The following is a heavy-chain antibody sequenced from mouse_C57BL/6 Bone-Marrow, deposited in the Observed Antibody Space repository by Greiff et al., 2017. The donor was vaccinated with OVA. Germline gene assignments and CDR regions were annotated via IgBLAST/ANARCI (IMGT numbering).Heavy chain of an antibody. D-gene: IGHD1-1*01. V-gene: IGHV1-19*01. CDR1: GYTFTDYY. Sequence: EVQLQQSGPVLVKPGASVKMSCKASGYTFTDYYMNWVKQSHGKSLEWIGVINPYNGGTSYNQKFKGKATLTVDKSSSTAYMALNSLTSEDSAVYYCARWYYGRGDYWGQGTSVTVSS. CDR3: ARWYYGRGDY. CDR2: INPYNGGT. J-gene: IGHJ4*01.